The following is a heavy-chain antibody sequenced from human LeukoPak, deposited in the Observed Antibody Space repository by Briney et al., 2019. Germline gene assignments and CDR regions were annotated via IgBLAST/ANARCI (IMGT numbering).Heavy chain of an antibody. J-gene: IGHJ4*02. D-gene: IGHD6-19*01. V-gene: IGHV3-30*04. CDR3: AREWAVAGNFDY. CDR1: GFTFSSYA. Sequence: GGSLRLSCAASGFTFSSYAMHWVRQAPGKELEWVAVISYDGSNKYYADSVKGRFTISRDNSKNTLYLQMNSLRAEDTAVYYCAREWAVAGNFDYWGQGTLVTVSS. CDR2: ISYDGSNK.